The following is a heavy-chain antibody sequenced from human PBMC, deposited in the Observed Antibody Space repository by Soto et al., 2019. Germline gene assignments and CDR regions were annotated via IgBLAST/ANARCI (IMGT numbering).Heavy chain of an antibody. J-gene: IGHJ4*02. Sequence: GGSLRLSCAASGFSFSSYEMNWVRQAPGKGLEWVSYISSGGGNIYYVDSVKGRFTISRDNAKNSVDLQMNSLRAEDTAVYYCARDSWVRYSCYDWNFDYWGQGTLVTVSS. D-gene: IGHD5-12*01. CDR2: ISSGGGNI. CDR1: GFSFSSYE. V-gene: IGHV3-48*03. CDR3: ARDSWVRYSCYDWNFDY.